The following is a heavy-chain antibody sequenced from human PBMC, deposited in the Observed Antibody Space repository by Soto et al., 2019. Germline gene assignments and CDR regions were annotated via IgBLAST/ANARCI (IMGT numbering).Heavy chain of an antibody. CDR1: GFSFGSYA. CDR3: AKEHGPCSGDNCYSIRANSYGLDV. V-gene: IGHV3-23*01. J-gene: IGHJ6*02. CDR2: VSATGGST. Sequence: QLLESGGGLLQSGGSLRLSCAASGFSFGSYAMTWVRQTPGKGLEWVSAVSATGGSTYYADSVRGRFTISRDNSKCTLYLQMTRLRAEDTAIYYCAKEHGPCSGDNCYSIRANSYGLDVWGQGTTVNVSS. D-gene: IGHD2-15*01.